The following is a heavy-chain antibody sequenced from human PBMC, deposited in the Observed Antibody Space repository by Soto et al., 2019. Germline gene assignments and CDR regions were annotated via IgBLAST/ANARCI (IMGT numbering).Heavy chain of an antibody. CDR3: AREEPTYYDFWSGYYTGIDYYGMDV. J-gene: IGHJ6*02. D-gene: IGHD3-3*01. CDR2: IKQDGSEK. CDR1: GFTFSSYW. V-gene: IGHV3-7*05. Sequence: GESLKISCAASGFTFSSYWMSWVRQAPGKGLEWVANIKQDGSEKYYVDSVKGRFTISRDNAKNSLYLQMNSLRAEDTAVYYCAREEPTYYDFWSGYYTGIDYYGMDVWGQGTTVTVSS.